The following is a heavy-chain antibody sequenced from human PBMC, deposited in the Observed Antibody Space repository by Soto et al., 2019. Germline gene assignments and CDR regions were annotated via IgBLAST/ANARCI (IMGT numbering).Heavy chain of an antibody. CDR2: ITGSGGDT. Sequence: GGSLRLSCAASGFIFSNYVMSWVRLAPGKGLEWVANITGSGGDTFYADSVKGRFAISRDNSKNTLYLQMNSLRVEDTAVYYCAKRPLSIRMFDYWGQGTLVTVSS. CDR3: AKRPLSIRMFDY. J-gene: IGHJ4*02. V-gene: IGHV3-23*01. D-gene: IGHD3-16*02. CDR1: GFIFSNYV.